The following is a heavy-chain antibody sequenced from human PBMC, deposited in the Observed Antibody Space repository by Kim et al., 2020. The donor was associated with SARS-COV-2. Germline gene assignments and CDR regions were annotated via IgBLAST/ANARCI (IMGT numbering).Heavy chain of an antibody. CDR2: INHSGST. V-gene: IGHV4-34*01. D-gene: IGHD2-2*01. J-gene: IGHJ6*03. CDR3: VRVVISNCSSTSCYVWGGYYYYYYYMDV. CDR1: GGSFSGYY. Sequence: SETLSLTCAVYGGSFSGYYWSWIRQPPGKGLEWIGEINHSGSTNYNPSLKSRVTISVDTPKNQFSLKPSSVTAADTAVYYCVRVVISNCSSTSCYVWGGYYYYYYYMDVWGRGTTVTVSS.